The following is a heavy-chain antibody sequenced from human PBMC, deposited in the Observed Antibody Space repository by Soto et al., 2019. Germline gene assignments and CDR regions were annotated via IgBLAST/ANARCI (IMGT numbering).Heavy chain of an antibody. CDR2: IYYSGST. D-gene: IGHD3-22*01. J-gene: IGHJ4*02. CDR1: GGSISSYY. CDR3: AKNGGTYDSSGYGLDY. Sequence: SETLSLTCTVSGGSISSYYWSWIRQPPGKGLEWIGYIYYSGSTNYNPSLKSRVTISVDTSKNQFSLKLSSVTAADTAVYYCAKNGGTYDSSGYGLDYWGQGTLVTVSS. V-gene: IGHV4-59*01.